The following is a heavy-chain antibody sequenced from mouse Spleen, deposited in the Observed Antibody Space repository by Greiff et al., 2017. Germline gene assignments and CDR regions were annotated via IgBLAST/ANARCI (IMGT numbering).Heavy chain of an antibody. J-gene: IGHJ2*01. CDR2: INPNNGGT. CDR3: ARYGDYGGY. V-gene: IGHV1-22*01. D-gene: IGHD2-13*01. CDR1: GYTFTDYY. Sequence: VQLKESGPVLVKPGASVKMSCKASGYTFTDYYMNWVKQSHGKSLEWIGYINPNNGGTSYNQKFKGKATLTVNKSSSTAYMELRSLTSEDSAVYYCARYGDYGGYWGQGTTLTVSS.